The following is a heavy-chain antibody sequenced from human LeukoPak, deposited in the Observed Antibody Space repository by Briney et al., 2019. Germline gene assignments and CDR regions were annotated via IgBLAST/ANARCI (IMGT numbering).Heavy chain of an antibody. D-gene: IGHD5-12*01. V-gene: IGHV4-61*01. Sequence: SETLSLTCTVSGGSVSNGSFYWSWIRQPPGKGLEWIGCIYYSGSTNYKASLKSRVTISLDTSKNQFSLNLTSVTAADTAVCYCARGDIVTTYWFDPWGQGTLVTVSS. J-gene: IGHJ5*02. CDR1: GGSVSNGSFY. CDR2: IYYSGST. CDR3: ARGDIVTTYWFDP.